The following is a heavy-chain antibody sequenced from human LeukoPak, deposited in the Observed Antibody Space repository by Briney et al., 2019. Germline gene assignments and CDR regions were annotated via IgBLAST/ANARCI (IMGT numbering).Heavy chain of an antibody. Sequence: SETLSLTCTVSGGSISSGSYYWSWIRQPAGMGLEWIGRIYTSGSTNYNPSLKSRVTMSVDTSKNQFSLKLSSVTAADTAVYYCAKGDPFRAGWFDPWGQGTLVTVSS. D-gene: IGHD6-13*01. CDR1: GGSISSGSYY. V-gene: IGHV4-61*02. CDR3: AKGDPFRAGWFDP. CDR2: IYTSGST. J-gene: IGHJ5*02.